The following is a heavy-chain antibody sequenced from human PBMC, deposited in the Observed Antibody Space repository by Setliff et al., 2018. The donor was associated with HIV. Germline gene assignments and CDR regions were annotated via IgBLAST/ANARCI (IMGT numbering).Heavy chain of an antibody. J-gene: IGHJ6*03. V-gene: IGHV1-2*02. D-gene: IGHD3-3*01. CDR2: INPNSGGT. CDR3: ARDGLQIPTFGLPLHYYMDV. Sequence: EASVKVSCKASGYTFSGHYMHWVRQAPGQGLEWMGWINPNSGGTNYAQKFQGRVTMTRDTSISTAYMELRWLRSDDTAVYYCARDGLQIPTFGLPLHYYMDVWGKGTTVTVSS. CDR1: GYTFSGHY.